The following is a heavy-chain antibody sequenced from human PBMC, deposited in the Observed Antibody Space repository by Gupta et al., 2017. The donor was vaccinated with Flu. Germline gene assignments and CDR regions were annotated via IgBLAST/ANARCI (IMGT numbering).Heavy chain of an antibody. D-gene: IGHD2-15*01. V-gene: IGHV4-39*01. CDR3: ARGPYCTGGSCHEIDF. J-gene: IGHJ4*02. CDR1: SGSISTSSYY. Sequence: QLQLQESGPGLVKPSKTLSLPCTVSSGSISTSSYYWGWIRQPPGKGLEWIGSIYYSGSTYYNPSLKSRVTISVDTSKNQFSLKLNSVTAADTAVYYCARGPYCTGGSCHEIDFWGQGTLVTVSS. CDR2: IYYSGST.